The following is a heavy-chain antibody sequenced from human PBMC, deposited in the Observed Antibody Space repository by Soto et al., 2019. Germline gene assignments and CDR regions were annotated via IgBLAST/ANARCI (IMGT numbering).Heavy chain of an antibody. CDR2: IHYSGST. CDR3: ARDRGGVASNWFDP. Sequence: PSETLSLTCTVSGGSISSYYWSWIRQPPGKGLEWIGYIHYSGSTKYNPSLKSRVTISVDTSKNQFSLKLSSVTAADTAVYYCARDRGGVASNWFDPWGQGTLVTV. J-gene: IGHJ5*02. D-gene: IGHD3-10*01. CDR1: GGSISSYY. V-gene: IGHV4-59*01.